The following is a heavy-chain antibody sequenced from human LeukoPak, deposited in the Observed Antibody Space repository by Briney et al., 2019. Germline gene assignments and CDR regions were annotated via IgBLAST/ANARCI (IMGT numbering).Heavy chain of an antibody. CDR3: ASGLHYDILTGLTGWYFDL. J-gene: IGHJ2*01. CDR1: DGSISSYY. CDR2: IYYSGST. D-gene: IGHD3-9*01. Sequence: SETLSLTCSVSDGSISSYYWNWIRQSPGKGLEWIGYIYYSGSTNYNPSLKSRVTISVDTSKNQFSLKLSSVTAADTAVYYCASGLHYDILTGLTGWYFDLWGRGTLVTVSS. V-gene: IGHV4-59*12.